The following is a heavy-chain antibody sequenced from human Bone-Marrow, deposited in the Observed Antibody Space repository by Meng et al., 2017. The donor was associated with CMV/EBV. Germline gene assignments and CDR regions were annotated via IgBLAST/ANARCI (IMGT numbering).Heavy chain of an antibody. J-gene: IGHJ4*02. CDR2: IYYSGST. CDR3: ARVYCSSSSCFYFDC. V-gene: IGHV4-59*01. Sequence: GSLRLSCTVSGGSISSYYWSWIRQPPGKGLEWIGYIYYSGSTNYNPSLKSRVTISVDTSKNQFSLKLSSVTAADTAMYYCARVYCSSSSCFYFDCWGQGTLVTVSS. D-gene: IGHD2-2*01. CDR1: GGSISSYY.